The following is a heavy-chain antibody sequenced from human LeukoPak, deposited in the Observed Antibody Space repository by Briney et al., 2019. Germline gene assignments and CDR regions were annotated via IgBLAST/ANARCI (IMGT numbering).Heavy chain of an antibody. CDR2: ISAYSGHT. D-gene: IGHD2-2*01. J-gene: IGHJ6*04. V-gene: IGHV1-18*04. CDR3: ARDPGYCSGTSCYQDV. Sequence: ASVKVSCKASGYTFTGYYMHWVRQAPGQGLEWMGWISAYSGHTNYTQKFQGRVTMTRDTSTSTAYMELRSLRSDDTAVYFCARDPGYCSGTSCYQDVWGKGTTVTVSS. CDR1: GYTFTGYY.